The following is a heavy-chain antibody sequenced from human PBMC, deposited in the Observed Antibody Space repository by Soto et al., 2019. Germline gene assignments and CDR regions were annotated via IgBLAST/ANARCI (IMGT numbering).Heavy chain of an antibody. V-gene: IGHV3-64D*06. CDR1: GFTFSSYA. J-gene: IGHJ4*02. Sequence: HPGGSLRLSCSASGFTFSSYAMHWVRQAPGKGLEYVSGIRGNGDPPFYADSVKGRFTISRGNSKNTLYLQMSSLGADDTAVYYCVKSRGGNNFDFFDWGQGAPVTVS. D-gene: IGHD5-12*01. CDR3: VKSRGGNNFDFFD. CDR2: IRGNGDPP.